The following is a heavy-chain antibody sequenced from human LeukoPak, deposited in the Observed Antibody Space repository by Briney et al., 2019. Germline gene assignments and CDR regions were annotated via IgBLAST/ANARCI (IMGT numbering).Heavy chain of an antibody. V-gene: IGHV1-69*05. CDR3: SWNSVGYYYYYMDV. CDR2: IIPIFGTA. D-gene: IGHD1-7*01. CDR1: GGTFSSYA. Sequence: GASVEVSCKASGGTFSSYAISWVRQAPGQGLEWMGGIIPIFGTANYAQKFQGRVTITTDESTSTAYMELSSLRSEDTAVYYCSWNSVGYYYYYMDVWGKGTTVTVSS. J-gene: IGHJ6*03.